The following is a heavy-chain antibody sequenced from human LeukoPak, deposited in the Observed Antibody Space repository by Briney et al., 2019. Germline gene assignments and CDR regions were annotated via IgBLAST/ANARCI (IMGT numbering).Heavy chain of an antibody. J-gene: IGHJ4*02. CDR2: INSDGSST. D-gene: IGHD4-17*01. Sequence: GGSLRLSCAASGFTFSSYWMHWVRQAPGKGLVWVSRINSDGSSTSYADSVKGRLTISRDNAKNTLSLQMNSLRAEDTAVYYCARDRPGTVTTFDYWGRGTLVTVS. CDR3: ARDRPGTVTTFDY. V-gene: IGHV3-74*01. CDR1: GFTFSSYW.